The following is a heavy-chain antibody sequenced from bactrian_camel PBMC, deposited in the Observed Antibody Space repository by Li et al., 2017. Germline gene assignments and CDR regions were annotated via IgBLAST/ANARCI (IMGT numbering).Heavy chain of an antibody. V-gene: IGHV3S54*01. CDR2: YNIYGAQYGDNE. J-gene: IGHJ4*01. D-gene: IGHD7*01. CDR1: GAARSIEC. Sequence: HVQLVESGGGSAQAGGSLRLSCAASGAARSIECMGWFRQAPGKEREGIATYNIYGAQYGDNEQYTDSYKGRATISKDKGRYTLVLQMNSLKPDDSGTYYCAYESGTTPDLCRRRGPGGYFGQGTQVTVS.